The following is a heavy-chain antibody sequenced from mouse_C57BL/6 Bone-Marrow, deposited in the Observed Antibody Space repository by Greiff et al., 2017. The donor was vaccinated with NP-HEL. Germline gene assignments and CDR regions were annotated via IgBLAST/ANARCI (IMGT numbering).Heavy chain of an antibody. Sequence: QVQLQQSGAELVRPGTSVKLSCKASGYTFTSYWMHWVKQRPGQGLEWIGVIDPSDSYTNYNQKFKGKATLTVDTSSSTAYMQLSSLTSEDSAVYYCARYGTGPSYWGQGTTLTVSS. CDR2: IDPSDSYT. J-gene: IGHJ2*01. D-gene: IGHD3-3*01. V-gene: IGHV1-59*01. CDR1: GYTFTSYW. CDR3: ARYGTGPSY.